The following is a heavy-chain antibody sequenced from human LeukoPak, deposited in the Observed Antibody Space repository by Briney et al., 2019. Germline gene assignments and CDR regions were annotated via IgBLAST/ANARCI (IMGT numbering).Heavy chain of an antibody. Sequence: PGGSLRLSCVASGFIFTSFGMNWVRQAPGKGLEWVSSITHGGQIYYADSVKGRFTISRDNTKKSVYLQMDNLRDDDTAVYFCARDDRYGSGTLGKRFDPWGQGTLVSVSS. J-gene: IGHJ5*02. CDR1: GFIFTSFG. D-gene: IGHD3-10*01. V-gene: IGHV3-21*01. CDR3: ARDDRYGSGTLGKRFDP. CDR2: ITHGGQI.